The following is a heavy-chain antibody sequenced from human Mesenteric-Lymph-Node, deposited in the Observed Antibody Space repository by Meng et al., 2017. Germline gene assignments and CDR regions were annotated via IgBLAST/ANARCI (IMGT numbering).Heavy chain of an antibody. V-gene: IGHV4-39*07. D-gene: IGHD3-3*02. CDR1: GGSSTSTSSY. CDR3: VISSHN. J-gene: IGHJ4*02. Sequence: QLQESRPGPVKPSQTLSLTCTVSGGSSTSTSSYWGWVRQPPGKGLEWIGSIYYRGSTNYNPSLKSRISMSVDMSKNQFSLKVNSVTAADTAIYYCVISSHNWGQGTLVTVSS. CDR2: IYYRGST.